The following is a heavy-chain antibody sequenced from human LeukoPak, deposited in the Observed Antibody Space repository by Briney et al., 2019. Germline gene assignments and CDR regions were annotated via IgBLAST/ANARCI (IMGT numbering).Heavy chain of an antibody. D-gene: IGHD2-15*01. J-gene: IGHJ4*02. V-gene: IGHV1-8*01. CDR2: MNPNSGNT. CDR1: GYTFTSYD. CDR3: ARDIWLRVVVTPSTDY. Sequence: GASVKVSCKASGYTFTSYDINWVRQATGQGLEWMGWMNPNSGNTGYAQKFQGRVTMTRNTSISTAYMELSSLRSDDTAVYYCARDIWLRVVVTPSTDYWGQGTLVTVSS.